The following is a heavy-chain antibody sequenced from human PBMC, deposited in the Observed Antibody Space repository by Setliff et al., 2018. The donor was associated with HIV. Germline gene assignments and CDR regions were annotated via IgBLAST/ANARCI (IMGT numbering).Heavy chain of an antibody. CDR2: INPTGAST. J-gene: IGHJ4*02. Sequence: ASVKVSCKASGYSFTSDYMHWVRQAPGQGLEWMGIINPTGASTTYAQQFQGRVTMTKDTSTSTVYMELSSLRSEDTAVYFCARGAPGRSCSGGSCSYFDYWGQGTLVTVSS. CDR1: GYSFTSDY. D-gene: IGHD2-15*01. V-gene: IGHV1-46*01. CDR3: ARGAPGRSCSGGSCSYFDY.